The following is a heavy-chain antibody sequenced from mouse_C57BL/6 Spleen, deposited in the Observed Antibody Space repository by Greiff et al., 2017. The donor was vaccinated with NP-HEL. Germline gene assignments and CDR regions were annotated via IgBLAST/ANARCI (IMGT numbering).Heavy chain of an antibody. CDR1: GFTFSSYG. CDR3: ARMLTGTVFDY. Sequence: EVKLMESGGDLVKPGGSLKLSCAASGFTFSSYGMSWVRQTPDKRLEWVATISSGGSYTYYPYSVKGRFTISRDNAKNTLYLQMSSLKSEDTAMYYCARMLTGTVFDYWGQGTTLTVSS. J-gene: IGHJ2*01. CDR2: ISSGGSYT. D-gene: IGHD4-1*01. V-gene: IGHV5-6*01.